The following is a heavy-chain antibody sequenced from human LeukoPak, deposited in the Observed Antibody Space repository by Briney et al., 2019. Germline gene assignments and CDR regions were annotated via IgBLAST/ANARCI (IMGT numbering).Heavy chain of an antibody. Sequence: GGSLRLSCAASGFTFSRSWMSWARQAPGKGLEWVANIKQDGREKYYVDSVKGRFTISRDNAKNSLYLQMNSLRAEDTAVYYCAREKWLHYYYGMDVWGQGTTVTVSS. CDR2: IKQDGREK. CDR3: AREKWLHYYYGMDV. V-gene: IGHV3-7*04. D-gene: IGHD3-22*01. CDR1: GFTFSRSW. J-gene: IGHJ6*02.